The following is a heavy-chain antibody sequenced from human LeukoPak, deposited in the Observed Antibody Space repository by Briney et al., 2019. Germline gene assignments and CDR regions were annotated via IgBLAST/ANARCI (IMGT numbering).Heavy chain of an antibody. Sequence: PGGSLRLSCAASGFTFSTYAMGWVRQAPGEGLEWVSSIKGGGGDPFYADSVRGRFTISRDKSKNTLYLQLNSLRPEDTAVYFCAQGGHDFNPFYYWGQDTLVTVSS. V-gene: IGHV3-23*01. CDR1: GFTFSTYA. D-gene: IGHD2-21*02. CDR2: IKGGGGDP. J-gene: IGHJ4*02. CDR3: AQGGHDFNPFYY.